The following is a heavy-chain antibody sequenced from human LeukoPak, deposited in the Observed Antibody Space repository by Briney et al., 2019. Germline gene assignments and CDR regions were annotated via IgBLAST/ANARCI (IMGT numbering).Heavy chain of an antibody. D-gene: IGHD6-13*01. CDR1: GGSFSGYY. CDR2: INHSGST. V-gene: IGHV4-34*01. Sequence: PSETLSLTCAVYGGSFSGYYWSWIRQPPGKGLEWIGEINHSGSTNYNPSLKSRVTISVDTSKNQFSLKLSSVTAADTAVYYCARVRQGDSSSWFFDYWGQGTLVTVSS. J-gene: IGHJ4*02. CDR3: ARVRQGDSSSWFFDY.